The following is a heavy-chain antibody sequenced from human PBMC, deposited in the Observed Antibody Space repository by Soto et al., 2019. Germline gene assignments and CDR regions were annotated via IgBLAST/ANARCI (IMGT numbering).Heavy chain of an antibody. D-gene: IGHD3-22*01. J-gene: IGHJ3*02. V-gene: IGHV1-18*01. CDR2: ISAYNGNT. CDR1: GYTFTSYG. CDR3: ARVDEDYYDSSGSNHDAFDI. Sequence: ASVKVSCKASGYTFTSYGISWVRQAPGQGLEWMGWISAYNGNTNYAQKLQGRVTMTTDTSTSTAYMELRSLRSDDTAVYYCARVDEDYYDSSGSNHDAFDIWGQGTMVTVSS.